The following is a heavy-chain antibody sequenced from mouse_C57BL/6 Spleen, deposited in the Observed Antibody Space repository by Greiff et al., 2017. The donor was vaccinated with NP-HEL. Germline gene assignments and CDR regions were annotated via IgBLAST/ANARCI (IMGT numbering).Heavy chain of an antibody. V-gene: IGHV1-26*01. CDR1: GYTFTDYY. CDR3: ARLYDYDPYYYAMDD. D-gene: IGHD2-4*01. CDR2: INPNNGGT. Sequence: EVQLQQSGPELVKPGASVKISCKASGYTFTDYYMNWVKQSHGKSLEWIGDINPNNGGTSYNQKFKGKATLTVDKSSSTAYMELRSLTSEDSAVYYCARLYDYDPYYYAMDDWGQGTSGTVSS. J-gene: IGHJ4*01.